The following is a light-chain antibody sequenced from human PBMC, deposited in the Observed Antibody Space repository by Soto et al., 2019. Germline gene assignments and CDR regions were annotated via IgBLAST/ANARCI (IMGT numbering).Light chain of an antibody. CDR3: CAYGGGSTWL. J-gene: IGLJ2*01. CDR2: DVN. Sequence: QSALTQPASVSGSPGQSITISCTGTSSDVGDYDFVSWYQQRPGEGPKVIIFDVNSRPSGVSSRFSGSKSGNTASLTISGIQSEDGGDYYCCAYGGGSTWLFGGGTKVTVL. V-gene: IGLV2-23*02. CDR1: SSDVGDYDF.